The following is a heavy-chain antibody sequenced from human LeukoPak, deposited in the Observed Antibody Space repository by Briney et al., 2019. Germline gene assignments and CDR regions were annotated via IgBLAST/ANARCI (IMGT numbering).Heavy chain of an antibody. CDR2: ISGSGGST. V-gene: IGHV3-23*01. D-gene: IGHD6-19*01. J-gene: IGHJ4*02. Sequence: PGGSLRLSCAASGFTFSSYAMSWVRLAPGKGLEWVSAISGSGGSTYYADSVKGRFTISRDNSKNTLYLQMNSLRAEDTAVYYCAKDQGWYSYFDYWGQGTLVTVSS. CDR1: GFTFSSYA. CDR3: AKDQGWYSYFDY.